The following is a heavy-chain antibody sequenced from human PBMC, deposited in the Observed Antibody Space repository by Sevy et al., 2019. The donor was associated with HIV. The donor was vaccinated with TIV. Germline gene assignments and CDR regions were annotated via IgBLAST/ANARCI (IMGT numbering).Heavy chain of an antibody. CDR1: GHTFSDYY. D-gene: IGHD4-4*01. CDR2: INSNSGAI. Sequence: ASVKVSCKASGHTFSDYYIQWVRQAPGQGLEWMGWINSNSGAISYAQKFQGRVNMTSDTSISTVYMELSRLRSDDTAVYYCATEYSYDYWGQGTLVTVSS. V-gene: IGHV1-2*02. CDR3: ATEYSYDY. J-gene: IGHJ4*02.